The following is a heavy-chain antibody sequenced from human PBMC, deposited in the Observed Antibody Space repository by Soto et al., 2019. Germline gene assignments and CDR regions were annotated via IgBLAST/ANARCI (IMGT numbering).Heavy chain of an antibody. Sequence: GGSLRLSCAASGFTFSSYAMGWVRQAPGKGLEWVSGISRGDGSTYYADSVKGRSTISRDKSKNTLYLQLNSLRAEDTAVYYCAKKRGITAAGTVDYWGQGT. CDR1: GFTFSSYA. V-gene: IGHV3-23*01. D-gene: IGHD6-13*01. J-gene: IGHJ4*02. CDR3: AKKRGITAAGTVDY. CDR2: ISRGDGST.